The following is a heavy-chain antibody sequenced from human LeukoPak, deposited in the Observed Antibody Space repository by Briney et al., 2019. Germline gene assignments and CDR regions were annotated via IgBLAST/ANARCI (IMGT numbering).Heavy chain of an antibody. Sequence: ASVKVSCKASGYTLTSYYMHWGRHGPGQGLELMGIINPSGGSTSYAQKFHGRLTMTRDPSTSTVYMELSSPRSEDTAVYYCAREPQDERDWFDPRGPGTLVTVSS. CDR1: GYTLTSYY. CDR3: AREPQDERDWFDP. J-gene: IGHJ5*02. CDR2: INPSGGST. V-gene: IGHV1-46*01. D-gene: IGHD6-25*01.